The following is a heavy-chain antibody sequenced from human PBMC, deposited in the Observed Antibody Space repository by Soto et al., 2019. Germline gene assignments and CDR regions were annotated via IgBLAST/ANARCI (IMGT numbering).Heavy chain of an antibody. V-gene: IGHV3-23*01. CDR1: GFTFSSYA. D-gene: IGHD3-3*01. J-gene: IGHJ4*02. Sequence: GGSLRLSCAASGFTFSSYAMSWVRQAPGKGLEWVSAINGSGGSTYYADSVKGRFTISRDNSKNTLYLQMNSLRAEDTAVYYCAKDPITIFGVVPYYFDYWGQGTLVTVS. CDR3: AKDPITIFGVVPYYFDY. CDR2: INGSGGST.